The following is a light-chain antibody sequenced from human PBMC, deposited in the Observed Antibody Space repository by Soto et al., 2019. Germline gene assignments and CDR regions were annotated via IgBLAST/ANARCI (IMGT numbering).Light chain of an antibody. CDR3: KSFTTSDTYV. V-gene: IGLV2-14*01. Sequence: SVLSQPAYVSSSRGQAIAITCNGTSSDVGAYNYVSWYLQYPGKAPKLVIFDVSFRPSGVSNRFSGSKSGNTASLTISGLQAEDEADYYCKSFTTSDTYVFGTGTKVTVL. CDR2: DVS. CDR1: SSDVGAYNY. J-gene: IGLJ1*01.